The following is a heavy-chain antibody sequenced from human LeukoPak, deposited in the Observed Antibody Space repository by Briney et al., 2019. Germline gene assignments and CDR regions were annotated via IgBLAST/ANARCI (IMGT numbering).Heavy chain of an antibody. V-gene: IGHV1-18*01. J-gene: IGHJ3*02. Sequence: ASVKVSCKASGYTFTSYGISWVRQAPGQGLEWMGWISAYNGNTNYAQKLQGRVTMITDTSTSTAYMELRSLRSDDTAVYYCARGVGYYYDSSGYRPLRAFDIWGQGTMVTVSS. CDR1: GYTFTSYG. CDR2: ISAYNGNT. CDR3: ARGVGYYYDSSGYRPLRAFDI. D-gene: IGHD3-22*01.